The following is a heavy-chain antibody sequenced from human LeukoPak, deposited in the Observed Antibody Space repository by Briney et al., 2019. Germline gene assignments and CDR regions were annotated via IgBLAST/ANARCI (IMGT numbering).Heavy chain of an antibody. Sequence: GGSLRLSCAASGFTFSNYAMSWVRQAPGKGLEWVSGIIGGGGITYYADSVKGRFTISRDNSKNTLFLQMNNLRGEDTAVYYCAKDIVVVPDAFDYWGLGTLVTVSS. V-gene: IGHV3-23*01. D-gene: IGHD2-2*01. CDR1: GFTFSNYA. J-gene: IGHJ4*02. CDR3: AKDIVVVPDAFDY. CDR2: IIGGGGIT.